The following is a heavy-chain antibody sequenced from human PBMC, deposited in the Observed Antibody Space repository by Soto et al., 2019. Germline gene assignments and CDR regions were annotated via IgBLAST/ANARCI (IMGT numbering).Heavy chain of an antibody. Sequence: GGSLRLSCAASGFTFSGSAMLWVRQASGKGLEWVGRIRSKANSYATAYAASVKGRFTISRDDSKNTAYLQMNSLKTEDTAVYYCTRPLEPYYGEQNWGQGTLVTVSS. D-gene: IGHD3-10*01. J-gene: IGHJ4*02. V-gene: IGHV3-73*01. CDR2: IRSKANSYAT. CDR1: GFTFSGSA. CDR3: TRPLEPYYGEQN.